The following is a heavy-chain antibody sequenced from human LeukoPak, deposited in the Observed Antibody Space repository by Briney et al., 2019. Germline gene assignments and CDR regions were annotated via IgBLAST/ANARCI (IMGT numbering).Heavy chain of an antibody. CDR2: IYYSGST. CDR3: ARITSSGWYKDAFDI. D-gene: IGHD6-19*01. CDR1: GGSISSYY. J-gene: IGHJ3*02. Sequence: SETLSLTCTVSGGSISSYYWSWIRQPPGKGLEWIGYIYYSGSTNYNPSLKSRVTISVDTSKTQFSLKLRSVTAADTAVYYCARITSSGWYKDAFDIWGQGTMVTVSS. V-gene: IGHV4-59*08.